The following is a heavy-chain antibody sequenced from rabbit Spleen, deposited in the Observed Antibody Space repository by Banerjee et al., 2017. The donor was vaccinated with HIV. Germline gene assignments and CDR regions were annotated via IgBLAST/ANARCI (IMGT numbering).Heavy chain of an antibody. Sequence: QEQVVESGGGLVQPGGSLKLSCKASGFDFSGYGVSWVRQVPGKGLEWIACIYTGSSAGTYYASWAKGRFTISKTSSTTVTLQMTSLTAADTATYFCARDLDGVIGWNFGWWGQGTLVTVS. CDR3: ARDLDGVIGWNFGW. D-gene: IGHD4-1*01. J-gene: IGHJ4*01. CDR1: GFDFSGYG. CDR2: IYTGSSAGT. V-gene: IGHV1S45*01.